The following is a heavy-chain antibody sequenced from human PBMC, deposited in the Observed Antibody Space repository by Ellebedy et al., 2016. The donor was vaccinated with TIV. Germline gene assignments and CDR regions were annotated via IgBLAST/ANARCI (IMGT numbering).Heavy chain of an antibody. J-gene: IGHJ4*02. D-gene: IGHD3-22*01. CDR1: GFSFSDYG. CDR2: ISENSDTP. V-gene: IGHV3-48*02. CDR3: ARWDTFSGYYYIAY. Sequence: GGSLRLXXTASGFSFSDYGMNWVLQAPGQGLEFLSYISENSDTPHYAASVRGRFTISRDNAKDSLYLQMNSLRDEDTALYYCARWDTFSGYYYIAYWGQGALVTISS.